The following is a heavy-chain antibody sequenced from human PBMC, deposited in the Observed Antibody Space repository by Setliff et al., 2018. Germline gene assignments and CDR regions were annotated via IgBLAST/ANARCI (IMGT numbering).Heavy chain of an antibody. D-gene: IGHD6-13*01. CDR3: ARARGSSWLFYYMDV. Sequence: PGGSLSLSCAASGFTFRSYTMNWVRQAPGTGLEWVSYISSSSSTIYYADSVKGRFTISRDNAKNSLYLQMNSLRAEDTAVYYCARARGSSWLFYYMDVWGKGTTVTVS. CDR2: ISSSSSTI. V-gene: IGHV3-48*01. CDR1: GFTFRSYT. J-gene: IGHJ6*03.